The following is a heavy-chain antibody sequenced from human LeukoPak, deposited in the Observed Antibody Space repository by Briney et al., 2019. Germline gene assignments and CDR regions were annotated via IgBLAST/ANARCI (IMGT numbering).Heavy chain of an antibody. CDR1: GYTFTSYD. V-gene: IGHV1-18*01. CDR2: ISAYNGNT. Sequence: ASVTVSCKASGYTFTSYDISWLRQAPGQGLEWMARISAYNGNTNYAQKLQGRVTMPTDTSTRTAYMELRSLRSDDTAVYFCAREYYVYYEGFDYWGQGTLVTVSS. CDR3: AREYYVYYEGFDY. J-gene: IGHJ4*02. D-gene: IGHD3-10*02.